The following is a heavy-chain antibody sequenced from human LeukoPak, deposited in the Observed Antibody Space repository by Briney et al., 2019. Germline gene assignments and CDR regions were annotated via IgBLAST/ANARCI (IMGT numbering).Heavy chain of an antibody. Sequence: GGSLRLSRAASGFTFTSYSMTWVRQAPGKGLEWVSSISSGSGYIYYADSLKGRFTITRDNAKNSLYLQMSSLRAEDTAVYYCATEYSSSSRGSFDYWGQGTLVTVSS. CDR1: GFTFTSYS. J-gene: IGHJ4*02. CDR2: ISSGSGYI. V-gene: IGHV3-21*01. CDR3: ATEYSSSSRGSFDY. D-gene: IGHD6-6*01.